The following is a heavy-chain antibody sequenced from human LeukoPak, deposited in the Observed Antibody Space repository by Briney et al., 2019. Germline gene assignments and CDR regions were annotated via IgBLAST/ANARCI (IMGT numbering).Heavy chain of an antibody. Sequence: SGTLSLTCDVSGGSISSTYWWTWVRQSPGKGLEWIGEIYHSGFTNYNPSLKSRVTISVDTSKNQFSLKLSSVTAADTAVYYCARPITMIVTINPHAFDIWGQGTMVTVSS. V-gene: IGHV4-4*02. CDR2: IYHSGFT. CDR3: ARPITMIVTINPHAFDI. D-gene: IGHD3-22*01. CDR1: GGSISSTYW. J-gene: IGHJ3*02.